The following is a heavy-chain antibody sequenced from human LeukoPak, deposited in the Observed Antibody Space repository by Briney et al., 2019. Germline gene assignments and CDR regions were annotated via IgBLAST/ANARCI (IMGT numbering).Heavy chain of an antibody. CDR3: AREDVVLVDAVRYYYYGMGV. D-gene: IGHD2-8*01. J-gene: IGHJ6*02. Sequence: ASVKVSCKASGYNFISYYMHWVRQAPGQGLEWMGIINLSGGSTSYAQKFQDRVTMTRDTSTSTVYMELSSLKSEDTAVYYCAREDVVLVDAVRYYYYGMGVWGQGTTVTVSS. CDR2: INLSGGST. CDR1: GYNFISYY. V-gene: IGHV1-46*01.